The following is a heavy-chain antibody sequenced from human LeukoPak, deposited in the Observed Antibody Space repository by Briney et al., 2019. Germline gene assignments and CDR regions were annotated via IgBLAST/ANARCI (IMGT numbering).Heavy chain of an antibody. CDR2: IKEDGSET. CDR1: GFTFSDHW. Sequence: PGGSLRLSCAAFGFTFSDHWMSWVRQAPGKGLEWVANIKEDGSETYYVDSVKGRFTISRDNAKNSLFLQMNSLRVEDTSVYYCARNPGIAARRGNYYYMDVWGKGTTVTISS. J-gene: IGHJ6*03. CDR3: ARNPGIAARRGNYYYMDV. D-gene: IGHD6-6*01. V-gene: IGHV3-7*01.